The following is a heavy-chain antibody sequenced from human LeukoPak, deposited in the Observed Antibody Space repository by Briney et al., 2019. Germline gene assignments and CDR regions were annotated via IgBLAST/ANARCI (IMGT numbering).Heavy chain of an antibody. J-gene: IGHJ4*02. V-gene: IGHV1-18*04. D-gene: IGHD1-26*01. CDR1: GYTFSGYY. CDR2: ISGYNGNT. CDR3: ARDEAGATKDY. Sequence: ASVKVSCKASGYTFSGYYMHWVRQAPGQGLEWMGWISGYNGNTHYPQNLQGRVTMTTHTSTSTAYMELRSLRSDDTAVYYCARDEAGATKDYWGQGTLVTVSS.